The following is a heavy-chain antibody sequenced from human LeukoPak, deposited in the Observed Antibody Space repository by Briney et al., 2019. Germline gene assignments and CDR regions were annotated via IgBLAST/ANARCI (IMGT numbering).Heavy chain of an antibody. V-gene: IGHV3-64D*06. J-gene: IGHJ4*02. D-gene: IGHD1-1*01. CDR1: GFTFTSHV. Sequence: GGSLRLSCSASGFTFTSHVMHWVRQAPGKGLQYYAGSVKGRSTISRDSSKNTVYLQMNSLTAEDTAVYYCVREGLERRTNFDYWGQGTLVSVSS. CDR3: VREGLERRTNFDY.